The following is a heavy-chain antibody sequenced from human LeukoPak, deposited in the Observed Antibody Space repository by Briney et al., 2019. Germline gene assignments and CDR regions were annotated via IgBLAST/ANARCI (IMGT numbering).Heavy chain of an antibody. J-gene: IGHJ5*02. CDR3: ARPYYYDSRIDP. V-gene: IGHV4-30-4*01. D-gene: IGHD3-22*01. CDR1: RGSITSGDYY. CDR2: IYYSGST. Sequence: SETLSLTCTVSRGSITSGDYYWSWIRQPPGKCLEWIAYIYYSGSTYYNPSLKSRVTMSADTSKNQLSLKLSSVTAADTAVYYCARPYYYDSRIDPWGQGILVTVSS.